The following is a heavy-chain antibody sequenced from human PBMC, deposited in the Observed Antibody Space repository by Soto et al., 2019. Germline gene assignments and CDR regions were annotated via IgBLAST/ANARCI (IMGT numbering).Heavy chain of an antibody. Sequence: QVQLQESGPGLVKPSETLSLTCTVSGGSISSYYWSWIRQPPGKGQEWIGYIHYSWSTNYNPSLTRRVTISVATSKNQFSLKLSSVTAANTAVYYCARGGSRSSGGYFDLWGRGTLVTVSS. CDR2: IHYSWST. CDR1: GGSISSYY. D-gene: IGHD6-25*01. V-gene: IGHV4-59*01. J-gene: IGHJ2*01. CDR3: ARGGSRSSGGYFDL.